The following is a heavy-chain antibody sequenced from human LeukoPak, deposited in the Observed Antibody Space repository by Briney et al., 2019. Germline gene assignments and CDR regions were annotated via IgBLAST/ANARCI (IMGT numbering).Heavy chain of an antibody. D-gene: IGHD2-15*01. Sequence: PGGSLRLSCAASGFTFSTYGMPWVRQAPGKGLEWVAVMWYDGSDEYYADSVKGRFTISRDNSKNTLFLQMNSLRAEDTAVYYCATGRGSAFDFWGQGTVVTVSS. CDR2: MWYDGSDE. CDR3: ATGRGSAFDF. V-gene: IGHV3-33*01. CDR1: GFTFSTYG. J-gene: IGHJ3*01.